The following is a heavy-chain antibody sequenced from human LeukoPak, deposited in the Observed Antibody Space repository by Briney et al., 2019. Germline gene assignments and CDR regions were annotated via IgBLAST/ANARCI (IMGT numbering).Heavy chain of an antibody. CDR1: GYTFTSYA. J-gene: IGHJ5*02. CDR2: INAGNGNT. V-gene: IGHV1-3*01. CDR3: ARDLDVELIVGASFDP. Sequence: GASVKVSCKASGYTFTSYAMHWVRQTPGQRLEWMGWINAGNGNTKYSQKFQGRVTITRDTSASTAYMELSSLRSEDTAVYYCARDLDVELIVGASFDPWGQGTLVTVSS. D-gene: IGHD1-26*01.